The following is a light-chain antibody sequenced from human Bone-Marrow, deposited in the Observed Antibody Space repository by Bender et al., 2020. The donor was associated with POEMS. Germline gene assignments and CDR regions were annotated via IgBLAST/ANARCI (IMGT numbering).Light chain of an antibody. CDR1: SGDIGDYNY. CDR2: DVI. V-gene: IGLV2-14*03. Sequence: QSALTQPASVSGSPGQSITISCTGSSGDIGDYNYVSWYQQHPGKAPKLIIYDVINRPSGVSDRFFGSKSGNTASLTISGLQAEDEADYFCSSYSSTTVGVFGGPTKLTVL. CDR3: SSYSSTTVGV. J-gene: IGLJ3*02.